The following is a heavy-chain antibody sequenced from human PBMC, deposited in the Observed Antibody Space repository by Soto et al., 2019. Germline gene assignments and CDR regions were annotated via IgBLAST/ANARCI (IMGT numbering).Heavy chain of an antibody. V-gene: IGHV1-69*06. CDR2: IIPIFGTA. Sequence: SVKVSCKASGGTFSTYAISWVRQAPGQGLEWMGGIIPIFGTANYAQKFQGRVTITADKSTSTAYMELSRLRSEDTAVYYCAREGYSYGSGSPQGFDYWGQGTLVTVSS. J-gene: IGHJ4*02. CDR1: GGTFSTYA. CDR3: AREGYSYGSGSPQGFDY. D-gene: IGHD5-18*01.